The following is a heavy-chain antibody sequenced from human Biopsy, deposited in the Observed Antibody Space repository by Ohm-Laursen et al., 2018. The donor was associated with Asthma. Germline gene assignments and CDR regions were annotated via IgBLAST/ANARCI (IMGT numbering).Heavy chain of an antibody. D-gene: IGHD5-12*01. CDR1: GDSFSNYA. CDR2: LIPVIGTP. CDR3: ARGYSGSDRIVYYYSGLEV. J-gene: IGHJ6*02. V-gene: IGHV1-69*13. Sequence: SVKVSCKASGDSFSNYAISWVRQVPGQGLEWMGGLIPVIGTPDHAQMFEGRVTITADESTSTAYMELSSLSSEDTAVYYCARGYSGSDRIVYYYSGLEVWGQGTTVTVSS.